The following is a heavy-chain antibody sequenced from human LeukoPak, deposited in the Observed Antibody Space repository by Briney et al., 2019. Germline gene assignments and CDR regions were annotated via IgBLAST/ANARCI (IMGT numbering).Heavy chain of an antibody. CDR2: INPKSAGI. Sequence: ASMKVSCKASRYTFTGYYIHWVRQAPGQGLEWMGWINPKSAGINYAQKFQGRVTMTRDTSISTAYMELSRLRSDDRAMYYCARGDYYCSSSTCFLYYWGQGTLVTVSS. CDR3: ARGDYYCSSSTCFLYY. J-gene: IGHJ4*02. D-gene: IGHD2-2*01. V-gene: IGHV1-2*02. CDR1: RYTFTGYY.